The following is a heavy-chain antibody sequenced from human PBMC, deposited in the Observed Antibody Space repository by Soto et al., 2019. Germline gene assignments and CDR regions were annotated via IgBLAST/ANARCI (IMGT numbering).Heavy chain of an antibody. J-gene: IGHJ4*02. D-gene: IGHD3-10*02. CDR3: AKDSAIDYYVSCGLDH. Sequence: XGSLILSCSASGFTLSNNALSWARPAPGKGLEWVSAISGSGGVTYYADSVKGRFTISRDNSKNTLDLQLNSLRAEDTAVYYCAKDSAIDYYVSCGLDHWGQGNLVTVSS. CDR2: ISGSGGVT. CDR1: GFTLSNNA. V-gene: IGHV3-23*01.